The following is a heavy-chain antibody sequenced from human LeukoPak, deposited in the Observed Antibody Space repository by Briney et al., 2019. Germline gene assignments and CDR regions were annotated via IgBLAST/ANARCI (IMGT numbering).Heavy chain of an antibody. CDR2: IYHSGST. CDR1: GGSISSNNW. CDR3: ARVSYYGSGSYDYYYYYMDV. J-gene: IGHJ6*03. D-gene: IGHD3-10*01. Sequence: SETLSLTCAVSGGSISSNNWWSWVRPPPGKGLEWIGNIYHSGSTYYNPSLKSRVTISVDTSKNQFSLKLSSVTAADTAVYYCARVSYYGSGSYDYYYYYMDVWGKGTTVTVSS. V-gene: IGHV4-4*02.